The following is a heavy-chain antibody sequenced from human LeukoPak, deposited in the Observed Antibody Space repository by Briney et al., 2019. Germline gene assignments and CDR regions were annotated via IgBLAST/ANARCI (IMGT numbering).Heavy chain of an antibody. J-gene: IGHJ6*02. CDR2: ISYDGSNK. V-gene: IGHV3-30*04. CDR1: GFTFSSYA. Sequence: PGRSLRLSCAASGFTFSSYAMHWVRQAPGKGLEWVAVISYDGSNKYYADSVKGRFTISRDNSKNTLYLQMNSLRAEDTAVYYCARVKPSPSPLRYFDWLRTENYYYGMDVWGQGTTVTVSS. CDR3: ARVKPSPSPLRYFDWLRTENYYYGMDV. D-gene: IGHD3-9*01.